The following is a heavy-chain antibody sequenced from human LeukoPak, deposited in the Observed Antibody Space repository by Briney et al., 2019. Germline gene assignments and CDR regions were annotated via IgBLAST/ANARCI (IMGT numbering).Heavy chain of an antibody. J-gene: IGHJ3*01. CDR1: GGSISSHY. D-gene: IGHD3-22*01. Sequence: SETLSLTCTVSGGSISSHYWSWIRQPPGKGLEWIAYIYYTGSTYYNPSLKSRVTISVDTSKNQFSLKMTSLTAADTAVYYCARDNYDSSGYYEHALDLWGQGTMVTVSS. V-gene: IGHV4-30-4*08. CDR3: ARDNYDSSGYYEHALDL. CDR2: IYYTGST.